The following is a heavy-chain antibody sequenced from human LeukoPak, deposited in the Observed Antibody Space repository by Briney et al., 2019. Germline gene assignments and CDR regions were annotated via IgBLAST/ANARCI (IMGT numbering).Heavy chain of an antibody. CDR2: ISYDGGNK. D-gene: IGHD2-2*01. CDR1: GFTFSSYA. CDR3: AKERRVVVVSPLDY. V-gene: IGHV3-30-3*01. Sequence: GGSLRLSCAASGFTFSSYAMHWVRQAPGKGLEWVAVISYDGGNKYYADSVKGRFTISRDNSKNTLYLQMNSLRAEDTAVYYCAKERRVVVVSPLDYWGQGTLVTVSS. J-gene: IGHJ4*02.